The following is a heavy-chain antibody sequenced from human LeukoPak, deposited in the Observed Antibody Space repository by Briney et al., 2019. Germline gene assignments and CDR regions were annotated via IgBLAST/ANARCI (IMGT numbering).Heavy chain of an antibody. CDR1: GGSIRSSDYY. Sequence: KSSETLSLTCTVSGGSIRSSDYYWGWIRQPPGKGLEWIGTIYYTESTFYSPSLKSRVTISVDTSKNQFSLKLSSLTAADTAVYYCVSQRMDSRWYILDYWGQGTLVTVSS. CDR2: IYYTEST. V-gene: IGHV4-39*01. D-gene: IGHD6-13*01. CDR3: VSQRMDSRWYILDY. J-gene: IGHJ4*02.